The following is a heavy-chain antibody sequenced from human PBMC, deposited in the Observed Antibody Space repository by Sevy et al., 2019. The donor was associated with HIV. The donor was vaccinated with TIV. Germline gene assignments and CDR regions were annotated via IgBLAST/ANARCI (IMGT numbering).Heavy chain of an antibody. CDR2: INPNSGGT. D-gene: IGHD4-17*01. CDR1: GYTFTGYY. Sequence: ASVKVSCKASGYTFTGYYMHWVRQAPGQGLEWMGRINPNSGGTNYAQTFQGRVTMTRDTSISTAYMELSRLRSDDTAVYYCARVDYGDYEVDYWGQGTLVTVSS. CDR3: ARVDYGDYEVDY. J-gene: IGHJ4*02. V-gene: IGHV1-2*06.